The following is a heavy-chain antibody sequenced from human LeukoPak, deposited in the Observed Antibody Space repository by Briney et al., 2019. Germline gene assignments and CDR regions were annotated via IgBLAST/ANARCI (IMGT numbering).Heavy chain of an antibody. CDR2: IYTSGST. CDR3: ARDFDYSPSGKKHYNWFDP. Sequence: QPSETLSLTCSVSGGSISSYYWSWIRQPAGKGLEWIGRIYTSGSTNYNPSLKSRVTMSVDTSKNQFSLKLSSVTAADTAVYYCARDFDYSPSGKKHYNWFDPWGQGTLVTVSS. V-gene: IGHV4-4*07. CDR1: GGSISSYY. J-gene: IGHJ5*02. D-gene: IGHD3-10*01.